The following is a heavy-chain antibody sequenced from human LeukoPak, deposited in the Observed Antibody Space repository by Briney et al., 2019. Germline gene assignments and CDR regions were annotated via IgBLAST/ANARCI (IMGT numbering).Heavy chain of an antibody. D-gene: IGHD3-22*01. V-gene: IGHV3-23*01. CDR3: AKRSFITMIVVVITSAYWFDP. Sequence: GGSLRLSCAASGFTFSSYAMSWVRQAPGKGLEWVSAISGSGGSTYYADSVKGRFTISRDNSKNTLYLQMDSLRAEDTAVYYCAKRSFITMIVVVITSAYWFDPWGQGTLVTVSS. J-gene: IGHJ5*02. CDR2: ISGSGGST. CDR1: GFTFSSYA.